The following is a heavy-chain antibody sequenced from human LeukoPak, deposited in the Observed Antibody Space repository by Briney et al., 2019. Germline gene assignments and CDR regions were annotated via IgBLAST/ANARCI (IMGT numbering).Heavy chain of an antibody. J-gene: IGHJ4*02. V-gene: IGHV3-23*01. Sequence: GGSLRLSCAASGFTFNTYGMTWVRQTPGKGLEWVSTISASGDSTHHADAVKGRFAISRDNSKSTLYLQMNSLRAEDTAIYYCAKDPSTLKLTDDYWGQGTLVTVSS. D-gene: IGHD5-24*01. CDR2: ISASGDST. CDR3: AKDPSTLKLTDDY. CDR1: GFTFNTYG.